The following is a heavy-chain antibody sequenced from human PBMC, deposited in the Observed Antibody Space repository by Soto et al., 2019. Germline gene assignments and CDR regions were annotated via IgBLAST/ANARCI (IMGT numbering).Heavy chain of an antibody. CDR2: IYSGGST. CDR3: ARDHIPEGLAARPPRPGLSRYYYYYYGMDV. Sequence: PGGSLRLSCAASGFTVSSNYMSWVRQAPGKGLEWVSVIYSGGSTYYADSVKGRFTISRDNSKNTLYLQMNSLRAEDTAVYYCARDHIPEGLAARPPRPGLSRYYYYYYGMDVWGQGTTVTVSS. D-gene: IGHD6-6*01. V-gene: IGHV3-53*01. CDR1: GFTVSSNY. J-gene: IGHJ6*02.